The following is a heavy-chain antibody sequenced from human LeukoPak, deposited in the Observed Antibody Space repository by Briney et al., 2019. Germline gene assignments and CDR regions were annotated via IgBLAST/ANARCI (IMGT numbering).Heavy chain of an antibody. Sequence: EASETLSLTCTVSGGSISSSSYYWGWIRQPPGKGLEWIGSIYYSGSTYYNPSLKSRATISVDTSKNQFSLKLSSVTAADTAVYYCARQRARGTTVTPNWFDPWGQGTLVTVSS. CDR2: IYYSGST. CDR1: GGSISSSSYY. CDR3: ARQRARGTTVTPNWFDP. V-gene: IGHV4-39*01. J-gene: IGHJ5*02. D-gene: IGHD4-17*01.